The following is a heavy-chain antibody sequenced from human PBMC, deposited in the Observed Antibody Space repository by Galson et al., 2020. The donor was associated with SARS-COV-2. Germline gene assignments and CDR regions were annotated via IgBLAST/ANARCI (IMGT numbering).Heavy chain of an antibody. Sequence: GGSLRLYCAASGFTFSDYYMSWIRKAPGKGLEWVSYISNNNSTIYYADPVKGRFTISRDNAKNSLYLQMNSLRAEDTAVYYCARDLYCSGGNCHAYGMDVWGQGTTVTVSS. J-gene: IGHJ6*02. CDR1: GFTFSDYY. CDR2: ISNNNSTI. V-gene: IGHV3-11*01. CDR3: ARDLYCSGGNCHAYGMDV. D-gene: IGHD2-15*01.